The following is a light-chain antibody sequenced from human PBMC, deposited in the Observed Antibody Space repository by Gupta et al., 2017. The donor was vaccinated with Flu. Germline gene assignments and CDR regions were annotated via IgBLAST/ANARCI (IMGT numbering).Light chain of an antibody. CDR2: EGS. J-gene: IGLJ3*02. Sequence: SMTISCTGTRSDVGSYNLLSWYQQPPGKAPQLVYYEGSKRPSGVSNRFAGSKSGTTAFTTISGLEAEDADYYYCWSYAGSSTGVFGGGTKLTVL. CDR3: WSYAGSSTGV. V-gene: IGLV2-23*01. CDR1: RSDVGSYNL.